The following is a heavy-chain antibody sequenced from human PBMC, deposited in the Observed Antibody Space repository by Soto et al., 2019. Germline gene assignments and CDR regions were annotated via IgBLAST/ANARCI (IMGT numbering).Heavy chain of an antibody. Sequence: EVQLVESGGGLVQPGRSLRLSCAASGFSFDGYAMNWVRQPPGKGLEWVSGISWNSGNIDYSYSVKGRFTISRDNAKNSLYLKMNSLRAEDTALYYCVKASTYRSYQGGFDPWGQGTMVTVSS. V-gene: IGHV3-9*01. D-gene: IGHD6-6*01. J-gene: IGHJ5*02. CDR3: VKASTYRSYQGGFDP. CDR1: GFSFDGYA. CDR2: ISWNSGNI.